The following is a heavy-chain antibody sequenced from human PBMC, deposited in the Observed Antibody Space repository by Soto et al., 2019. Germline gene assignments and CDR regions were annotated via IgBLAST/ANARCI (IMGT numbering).Heavy chain of an antibody. Sequence: PSETLSLTCTVSGGSISSGDYYWSWIRQPPGKGLEWIGYIYYSGSTYYNPSLKSRVTISVDTSKNQFSLKLSSVTAADTAVYYCARYEAAQLYYFDYWGQGTLVTVSS. CDR1: GGSISSGDYY. V-gene: IGHV4-30-4*01. CDR3: ARYEAAQLYYFDY. J-gene: IGHJ4*02. D-gene: IGHD1-1*01. CDR2: IYYSGST.